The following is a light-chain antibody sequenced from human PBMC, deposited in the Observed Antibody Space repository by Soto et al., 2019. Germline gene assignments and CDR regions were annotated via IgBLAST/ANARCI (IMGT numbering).Light chain of an antibody. V-gene: IGKV1-39*01. J-gene: IGKJ4*01. CDR2: DVS. CDR1: QTISTY. Sequence: DIHMTQTPSSLSASVGDRWAVSLRASQTISTYLHWYQHKPGRAPRLLISDVSTLQSGVPGRFRGSGSETEFTLTITYVQPEDFATYYCQQGYSIHALTFGGGTKVDIK. CDR3: QQGYSIHALT.